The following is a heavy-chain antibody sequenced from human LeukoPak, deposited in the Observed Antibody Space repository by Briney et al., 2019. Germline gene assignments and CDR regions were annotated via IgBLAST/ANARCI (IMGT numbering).Heavy chain of an antibody. CDR3: AREDGYCSGGSCYTWYYMDV. Sequence: QPGGSLRLSCAASGFTLNMYSMNWVRQAPGKGLEWVSYVSSSSSLIYCSDSVRGRFTISRDGATNSLSLQMNSLRVEDTAVYYCAREDGYCSGGSCYTWYYMDVWGKGTTVTVSS. J-gene: IGHJ6*03. CDR2: VSSSSSLI. D-gene: IGHD2-15*01. V-gene: IGHV3-48*01. CDR1: GFTLNMYS.